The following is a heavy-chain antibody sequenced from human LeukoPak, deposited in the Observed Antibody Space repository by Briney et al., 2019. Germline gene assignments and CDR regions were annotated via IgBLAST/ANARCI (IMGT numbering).Heavy chain of an antibody. Sequence: GGSLRLSCAASGFTFSSYAMSWVRQAPGKGLEWVSAISGSGGSTYYADSVKGRSTISRDNSKNTLYLQMNSLRAEDTAVYYCAKQSRASTYDFWSGYYVTPIDYGGQGTLVTVSS. V-gene: IGHV3-23*01. CDR2: ISGSGGST. D-gene: IGHD3-3*01. J-gene: IGHJ4*02. CDR3: AKQSRASTYDFWSGYYVTPIDY. CDR1: GFTFSSYA.